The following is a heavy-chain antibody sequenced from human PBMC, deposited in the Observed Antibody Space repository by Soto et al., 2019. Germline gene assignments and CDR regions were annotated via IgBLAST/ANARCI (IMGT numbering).Heavy chain of an antibody. D-gene: IGHD2-2*01. J-gene: IGHJ6*02. V-gene: IGHV1-69*13. CDR3: ARGTIDCISTSCYFYYYYGMDV. Sequence: SVKVSCKASGGTFSSYAISWVRQAPGQGLEWMGGIIPIFGTANYAQKFQGRVTITADESTSTAYMELSSLRSEDTAVYYCARGTIDCISTSCYFYYYYGMDVWGQ. CDR2: IIPIFGTA. CDR1: GGTFSSYA.